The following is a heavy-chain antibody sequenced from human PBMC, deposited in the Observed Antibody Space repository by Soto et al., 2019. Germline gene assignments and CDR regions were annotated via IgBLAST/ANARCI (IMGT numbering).Heavy chain of an antibody. CDR3: ARFPAFYYYYGMDV. CDR2: ISSSSSTI. Sequence: GGSLRLSCAASGFTFSSYSMNWVRQAPGKGLEWVSYISSSSSTIYYADSVKGRFTISRDNAKNSLYLQMNSLRDEDTAVYCCARFPAFYYYYGMDVWGQGTTVTVSS. CDR1: GFTFSSYS. J-gene: IGHJ6*02. V-gene: IGHV3-48*02.